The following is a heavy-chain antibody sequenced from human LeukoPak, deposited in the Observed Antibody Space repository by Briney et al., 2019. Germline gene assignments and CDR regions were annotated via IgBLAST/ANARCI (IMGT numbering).Heavy chain of an antibody. D-gene: IGHD5-18*01. CDR2: IKQDGSEK. Sequence: GGSLRLSCAASGFTFSSYGMHWVRQAPGKGLEWVANIKQDGSEKNYVDSVKGRFTISRDNAKNSLYLQMNSLRAEDTAVYYCATSRAMAIWGQGTLVTVSS. J-gene: IGHJ4*02. CDR3: ATSRAMAI. V-gene: IGHV3-7*01. CDR1: GFTFSSYG.